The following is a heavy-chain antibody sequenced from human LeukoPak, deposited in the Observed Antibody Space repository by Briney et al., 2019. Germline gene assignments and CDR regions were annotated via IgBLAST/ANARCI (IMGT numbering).Heavy chain of an antibody. CDR2: ISDSGRTT. D-gene: IGHD3-3*01. V-gene: IGHV3-48*03. CDR3: ASWAGNTQSDSWSGSLDY. CDR1: GLTFSNFK. J-gene: IGHJ4*02. Sequence: GGSLRLSCAVSGLTFSNFKMNWVRQAPGKGLEWVSYISDSGRTTFYADSVKGRFTISRDNAKNSLYLQMSSLRVEDTAVYYCASWAGNTQSDSWSGSLDYWGQGTLVTVSS.